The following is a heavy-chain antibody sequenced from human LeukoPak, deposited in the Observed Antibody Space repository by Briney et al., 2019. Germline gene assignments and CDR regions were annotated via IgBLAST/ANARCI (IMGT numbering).Heavy chain of an antibody. CDR2: IYSGGST. CDR3: AAIAARSNY. D-gene: IGHD6-13*01. Sequence: GGSLRPSCAASGFTVSSNYMSWVRQAPGKGLEWVSVIYSGGSTYYADSVKGRLTISRDNSKNTLYLQMNSLRAEDTAVYYCAAIAARSNYWGQGTLVTVSS. J-gene: IGHJ4*02. V-gene: IGHV3-53*01. CDR1: GFTVSSNY.